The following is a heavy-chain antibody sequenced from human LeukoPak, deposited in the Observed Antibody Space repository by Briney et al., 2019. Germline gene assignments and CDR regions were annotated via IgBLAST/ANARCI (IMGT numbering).Heavy chain of an antibody. V-gene: IGHV4-39*01. D-gene: IGHD2-15*01. CDR2: ICYSGST. CDR1: GGSISSSSYY. Sequence: SETLSLTCTVSGGSISSSSYYWGWIRQPPGKGLEWIGSICYSGSTYYNPSLKSRVTISVDTSKNQFSLKLSSVTAADTAVYYCARHGNNCSGGSCYPYYFDYWGQGTLVTVSS. J-gene: IGHJ4*02. CDR3: ARHGNNCSGGSCYPYYFDY.